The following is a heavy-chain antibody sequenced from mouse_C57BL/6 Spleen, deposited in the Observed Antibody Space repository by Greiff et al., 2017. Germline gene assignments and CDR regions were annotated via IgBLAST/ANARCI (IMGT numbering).Heavy chain of an antibody. J-gene: IGHJ1*03. CDR2: IWRGGST. Sequence: SGPGLVQPSQSLSITCTVSGFSLTSYGVHWVRQSPGKGLEWLGVIWRGGSTDYNAAFMSRLSITKDNSKSQVFFKMNSLQADDTAIYYCAKDQFITTVVGYFDVWGTGTTVTVSS. CDR1: GFSLTSYG. V-gene: IGHV2-5*01. D-gene: IGHD1-1*01. CDR3: AKDQFITTVVGYFDV.